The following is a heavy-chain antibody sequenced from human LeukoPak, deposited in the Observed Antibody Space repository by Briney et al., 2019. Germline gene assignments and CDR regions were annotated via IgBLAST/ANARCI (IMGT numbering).Heavy chain of an antibody. D-gene: IGHD2-21*02. CDR1: GFTFNSHE. CDR3: AGERNCGGDCYQGSWFDP. J-gene: IGHJ5*02. Sequence: GGSLRLSCAASGFTFNSHEMHWVRQAPGKGLEWVSYITSSGGITYYADSVKGRFTVSRDNAKNSLFLQMNSLRAEDTAIYYCAGERNCGGDCYQGSWFDPWGQGTLVTVSS. CDR2: ITSSGGIT. V-gene: IGHV3-48*03.